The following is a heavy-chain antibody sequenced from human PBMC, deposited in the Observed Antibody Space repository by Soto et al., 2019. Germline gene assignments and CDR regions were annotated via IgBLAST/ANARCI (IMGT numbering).Heavy chain of an antibody. CDR3: AADGDGYYGMGV. J-gene: IGHJ6*02. D-gene: IGHD3-3*01. CDR2: IVVGSGNT. V-gene: IGHV1-58*01. Sequence: GASLKVSCKASGFTFTSSAVQWVRQARGQRLEWIGWIVVGSGNTNYAQKFQERVTITRDMSTSTAYMELSSLRSEDTAVYYCAADGDGYYGMGVWGQGTTVTVSS. CDR1: GFTFTSSA.